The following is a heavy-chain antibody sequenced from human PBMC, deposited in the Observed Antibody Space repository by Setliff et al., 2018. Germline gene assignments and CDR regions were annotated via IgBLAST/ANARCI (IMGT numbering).Heavy chain of an antibody. V-gene: IGHV1-69*06. CDR3: ARDSVTLGQLERRGGFRYYDMDV. CDR1: GGTLSGYA. J-gene: IGHJ6*02. D-gene: IGHD1-1*01. Sequence: SVKVSCKASGGTLSGYAFSWVRQAPGQGLEWVGGITPIFETAHYAQKFQDRVTITADKSTSTVYMELNSLISEDTAVYLCARDSVTLGQLERRGGFRYYDMDVWSQGTTVTVSS. CDR2: ITPIFETA.